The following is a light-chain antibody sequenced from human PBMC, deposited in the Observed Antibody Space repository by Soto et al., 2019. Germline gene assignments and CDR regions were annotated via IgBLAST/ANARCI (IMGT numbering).Light chain of an antibody. CDR2: GAS. CDR3: QQYGSSPQT. J-gene: IGKJ1*01. Sequence: EIVMTQSPGTLSFSAGERAALSCRASQRVNSRYLAWYQQKPGQAPRLLIYGASSRATGIPDRFSGSGSGTDFTLTISRLEPEDFAVYYCQQYGSSPQTFGQGTKVDIK. V-gene: IGKV3-20*01. CDR1: QRVNSRY.